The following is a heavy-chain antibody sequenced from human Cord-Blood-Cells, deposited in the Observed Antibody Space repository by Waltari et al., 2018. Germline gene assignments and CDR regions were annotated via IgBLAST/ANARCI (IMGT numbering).Heavy chain of an antibody. D-gene: IGHD3-22*01. CDR2: INHSGST. CDR3: AGLLARTYYYDSSGYYYWFDP. J-gene: IGHJ5*02. CDR1: GGSFSGYY. Sequence: QVQLQQWGAGLLKPSETLSLTCAVYGGSFSGYYWSWIRQPPGKGLEWIGEINHSGSTNYTPAPRSRVTISVDTSKNQFSLKLSSVTTADTAGYYCAGLLARTYYYDSSGYYYWFDPWGQGTLVTVSS. V-gene: IGHV4-34*01.